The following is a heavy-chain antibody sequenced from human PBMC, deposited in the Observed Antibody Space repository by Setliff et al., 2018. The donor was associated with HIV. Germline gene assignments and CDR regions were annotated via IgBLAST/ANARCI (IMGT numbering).Heavy chain of an antibody. CDR2: ISAYNGNT. V-gene: IGHV1-18*04. CDR1: GYTFSGYY. J-gene: IGHJ4*02. Sequence: ASVKVSCKAVGYTFSGYYLHWVRQAPGQGLEWMGWISAYNGNTNYAQKLQGRVTMTTDTSTSTAYMELRSLRSDDTAVYYCARTPEGAAVFDYWGQGTLVTVSS. D-gene: IGHD6-25*01. CDR3: ARTPEGAAVFDY.